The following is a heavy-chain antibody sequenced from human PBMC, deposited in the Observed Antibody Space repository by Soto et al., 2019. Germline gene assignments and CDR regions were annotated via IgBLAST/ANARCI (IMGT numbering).Heavy chain of an antibody. CDR2: IYYSGST. V-gene: IGHV4-59*08. CDR3: ARLGGGYCSSTSCYRARFEY. J-gene: IGHJ4*02. CDR1: GGSISSYY. Sequence: SETLSLTCTLSGGSISSYYWSWIRQPPGKGLEWIGYIYYSGSTNYNPSLKSRVTISVDTSKNLFSLKLSSVTAADTAVYYCARLGGGYCSSTSCYRARFEYRGQGTLVTVSS. D-gene: IGHD2-2*01.